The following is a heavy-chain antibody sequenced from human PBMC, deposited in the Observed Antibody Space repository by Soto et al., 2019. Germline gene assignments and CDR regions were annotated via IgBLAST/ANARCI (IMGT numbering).Heavy chain of an antibody. D-gene: IGHD3-3*01. J-gene: IGHJ4*02. CDR3: ARWSGYYWVYYFDY. Sequence: EVQLVESGGGLVQPGGSLRLSCAASGFTFSSYEMNWVRQAPGKGLEWVSYISSSGSTIYYADSVKGRFTISRDNAKNSLYLQMNSLRAEDTAVYYCARWSGYYWVYYFDYWGQGTLVTVSS. V-gene: IGHV3-48*03. CDR1: GFTFSSYE. CDR2: ISSSGSTI.